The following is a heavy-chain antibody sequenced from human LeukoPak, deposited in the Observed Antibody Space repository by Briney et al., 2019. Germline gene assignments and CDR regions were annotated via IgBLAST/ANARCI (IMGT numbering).Heavy chain of an antibody. D-gene: IGHD3-10*01. V-gene: IGHV3-49*04. Sequence: GGSLRLSCTASGFTFGDYAMSWVRQAPGKGLEWVGFIRSKAYGGTTEYAAPVKGRFTISRDDSKSIAYLQMNSLKTEDTAVYYCTRASYGSGSYSIFDYWGQGTLVTVSS. CDR3: TRASYGSGSYSIFDY. CDR1: GFTFGDYA. J-gene: IGHJ4*02. CDR2: IRSKAYGGTT.